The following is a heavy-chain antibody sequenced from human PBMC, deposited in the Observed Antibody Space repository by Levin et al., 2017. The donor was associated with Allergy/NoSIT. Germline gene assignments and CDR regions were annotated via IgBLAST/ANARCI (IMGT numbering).Heavy chain of an antibody. D-gene: IGHD3-10*01. CDR3: ARDNIGLPDACDI. CDR1: GFTFDDYA. Sequence: GGSLRLSCAASGFTFDDYAMHWVRQAPGKGLEWVSGISWNSGSIGYADSVKGRFTISRDNAKNPLYLQMNSLRTEDTALYYCARDNIGLPDACDIWGQATMVIVSS. CDR2: ISWNSGSI. J-gene: IGHJ3*02. V-gene: IGHV3-9*01.